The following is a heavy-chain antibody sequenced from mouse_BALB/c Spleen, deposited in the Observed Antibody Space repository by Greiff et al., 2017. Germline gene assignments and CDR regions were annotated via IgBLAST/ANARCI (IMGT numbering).Heavy chain of an antibody. Sequence: VQLKESGPELEKPGASVKISCKASGYSFTGYNMNWVKQSNGKGLEWIGNIDPYYGGTSYNQKFTGKTTLTVDKYSSTAYKQLKSLTSEVSAVYYGAIEYYLDYWGQGTTLTVSS. CDR2: IDPYYGGT. CDR3: AIEYYLDY. V-gene: IGHV1-39*01. J-gene: IGHJ2*01. CDR1: GYSFTGYN.